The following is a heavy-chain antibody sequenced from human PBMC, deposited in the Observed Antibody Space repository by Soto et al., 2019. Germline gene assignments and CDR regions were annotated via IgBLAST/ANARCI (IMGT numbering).Heavy chain of an antibody. J-gene: IGHJ4*02. CDR2: ISGSGGFT. D-gene: IGHD2-21*02. CDR1: RFTFTNYA. V-gene: IGHV3-23*01. Sequence: PGGSLRLSCAASRFTFTNYAMIWVRLAPGKGLEWVSIISGSGGFTYYADSVKGRFTISRDNSKNTLYLQMNSLRAEDTAVYYCAKDLGDTSPVGFDYWGQGTLVTVSS. CDR3: AKDLGDTSPVGFDY.